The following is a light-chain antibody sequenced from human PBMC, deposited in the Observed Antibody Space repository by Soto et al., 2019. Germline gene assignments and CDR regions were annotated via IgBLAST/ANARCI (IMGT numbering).Light chain of an antibody. CDR2: KAS. CDR3: QQYDSNPLT. J-gene: IGKJ4*01. CDR1: QSISAW. Sequence: DIQMTQSPSTLSASVGDRVIITCRASQSISAWLAWYQQKPGKAPKLLINKASNLQSGVPSRFSGSGSGTEFTLTISGLHPDDFATYYCQQYDSNPLTFGGGTKVEI. V-gene: IGKV1-5*03.